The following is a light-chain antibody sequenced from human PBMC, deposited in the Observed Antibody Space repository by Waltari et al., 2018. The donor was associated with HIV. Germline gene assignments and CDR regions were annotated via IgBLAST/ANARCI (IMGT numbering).Light chain of an antibody. Sequence: QSALTQPPSASGSPGQSVTISCTGTSSDVGGYNYVSWYQQHQGKAPKLMIYEVSKRPSGVRARFAGSNSGNTASLSVSVLQAEDGADYYCSSYAGSNNWVFGGGTKLTVL. CDR1: SSDVGGYNY. J-gene: IGLJ3*02. CDR3: SSYAGSNNWV. V-gene: IGLV2-8*01. CDR2: EVS.